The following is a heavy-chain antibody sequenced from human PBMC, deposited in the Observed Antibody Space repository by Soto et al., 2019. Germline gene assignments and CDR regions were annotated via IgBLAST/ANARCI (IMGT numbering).Heavy chain of an antibody. CDR3: AKNGQPPYYYYGMEV. V-gene: IGHV1-18*01. D-gene: IGHD2-8*01. CDR1: GYTFSRYG. J-gene: IGHJ6*02. CDR2: ISGYNGDT. Sequence: QGQLVQSGPEVKKPGASVKVSVKASGYTFSRYGISWVRQAPGQGLEWMGWISGYNGDTKYAQKVQGRVTMTIDTSTYTAYMELRSLTSDDTAIYYCAKNGQPPYYYYGMEVWGQGTTVSVSS.